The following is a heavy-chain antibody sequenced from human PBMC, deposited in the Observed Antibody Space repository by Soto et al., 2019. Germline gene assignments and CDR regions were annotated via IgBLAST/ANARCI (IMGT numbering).Heavy chain of an antibody. CDR2: INPSGGST. CDR3: ARAAVIGQLRI. Sequence: ASVKVSCKASGYTFTSYYMHWVRQAPGQRLEWMGIINPSGGSTSYSQKFQGRVTITRDTSASTAYMELSSLRSEDTAVYYCARAAVIGQLRIWGQGTMVTVSS. CDR1: GYTFTSYY. J-gene: IGHJ3*02. D-gene: IGHD1-26*01. V-gene: IGHV1-46*01.